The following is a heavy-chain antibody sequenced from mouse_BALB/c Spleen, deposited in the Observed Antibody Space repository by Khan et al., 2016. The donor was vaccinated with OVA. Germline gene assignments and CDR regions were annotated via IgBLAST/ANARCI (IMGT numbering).Heavy chain of an antibody. V-gene: IGHV1-54*03. CDR3: ARGFYDVYLAWFAY. CDR2: INPGSGGT. Sequence: QIQLVQSGTELVRPGTSVKVSCRASGYAFTHYLIEWVKQRPGQGLEWIGVINPGSGGTNYNEKFEGKATLTADNSSSTAYMHLSSLTSDDSAVYFCARGFYDVYLAWFAYWGQGTLVTVSA. D-gene: IGHD2-3*01. CDR1: GYAFTHYL. J-gene: IGHJ3*01.